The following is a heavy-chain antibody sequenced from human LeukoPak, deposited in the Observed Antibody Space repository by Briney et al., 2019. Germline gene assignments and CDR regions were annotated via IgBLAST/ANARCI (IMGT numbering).Heavy chain of an antibody. CDR2: VSAGHHA. V-gene: IGHV3-13*01. CDR1: GFTLGGHD. D-gene: IGHD5-18*01. Sequence: GGSLRLSCTASGFTLGGHDMHWVRQTTGDGLEWVAAVSAGHHAFYAGSVKGRFTVSREDAKNSLYLQMNSLRAGDTAVYYCVREARGYHYADFDCWGQGSLVTVSS. J-gene: IGHJ4*02. CDR3: VREARGYHYADFDC.